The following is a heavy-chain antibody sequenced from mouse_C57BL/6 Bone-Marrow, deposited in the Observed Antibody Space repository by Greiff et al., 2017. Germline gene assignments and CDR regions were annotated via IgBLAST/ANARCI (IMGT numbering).Heavy chain of an antibody. CDR1: GYTFTSYW. CDR2: IHPNSGST. Sequence: QVQLQQPGAELVKPGASVKLSCKASGYTFTSYWMHWVKQRPGQGLEWIGMIHPNSGSTNYNEKFKSKATLTVDKSSSTAYMQLSSLTSEDSAVYYGARSGYGGWYFDVWGTGTTVTVSS. V-gene: IGHV1-64*01. CDR3: ARSGYGGWYFDV. J-gene: IGHJ1*03. D-gene: IGHD1-1*02.